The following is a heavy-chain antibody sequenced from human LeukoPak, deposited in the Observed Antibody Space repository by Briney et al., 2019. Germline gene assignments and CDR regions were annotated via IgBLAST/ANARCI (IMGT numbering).Heavy chain of an antibody. J-gene: IGHJ3*02. Sequence: GGSLRLSCAASGFTFSSYPMSWVRQAPGKGLEWVSAISGSGGSTYYADSVKGRFTISRDNSKNTLYLQMNSLRAEDTAVYYCAKDKTYCGGDCYGGADAFDIWGQGTMVTVSS. CDR3: AKDKTYCGGDCYGGADAFDI. CDR1: GFTFSSYP. V-gene: IGHV3-23*01. CDR2: ISGSGGST. D-gene: IGHD2-21*01.